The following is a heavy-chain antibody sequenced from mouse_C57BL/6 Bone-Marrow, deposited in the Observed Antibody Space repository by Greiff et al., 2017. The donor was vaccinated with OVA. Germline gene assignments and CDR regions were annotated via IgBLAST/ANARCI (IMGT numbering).Heavy chain of an antibody. CDR1: GYTFTSYW. CDR3: AMEYGYYPAWFAY. V-gene: IGHV1-74*01. J-gene: IGHJ3*01. D-gene: IGHD2-10*02. Sequence: QVQLQQPGAELVKPGASVKVSCKASGYTFTSYWMHWVKQRPGQGLEWIGRIHPSDSDTNYNQKFKGKATLTVDKSSSTAYMQLSSLTSEDSAVYYCAMEYGYYPAWFAYWGQGTLVTVSA. CDR2: IHPSDSDT.